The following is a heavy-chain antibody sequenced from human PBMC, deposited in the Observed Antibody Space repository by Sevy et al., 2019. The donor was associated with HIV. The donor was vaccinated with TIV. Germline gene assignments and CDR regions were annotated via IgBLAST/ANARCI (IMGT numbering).Heavy chain of an antibody. CDR1: GFTFSGYG. D-gene: IGHD3-22*01. CDR2: ISYDGSDK. J-gene: IGHJ4*02. V-gene: IGHV3-30*18. Sequence: GGSLRLSCAASGFTFSGYGMHWVRQAPGKGLEWVAVISYDGSDKFYADSVKGRFTISRDNSKNTVYLQMNSLGPEDAAVYYCAKDLLGDYYDSSGVLDYWGQGTLVTVSS. CDR3: AKDLLGDYYDSSGVLDY.